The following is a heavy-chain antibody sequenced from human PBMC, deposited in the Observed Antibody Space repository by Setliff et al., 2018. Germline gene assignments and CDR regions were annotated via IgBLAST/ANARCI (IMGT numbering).Heavy chain of an antibody. Sequence: PSETLSLTCAAYGGTFSDYYWTWIRRPPGKGLEWIGEINHRGSTNYNPSLKSRATISIDTSKDQFSLKLISMSAADTAVYFCTRDWGAAGSTNAFDIWGQGTTVTVSS. D-gene: IGHD6-25*01. V-gene: IGHV4-34*08. CDR1: GGTFSDYY. CDR3: TRDWGAAGSTNAFDI. CDR2: INHRGST. J-gene: IGHJ3*02.